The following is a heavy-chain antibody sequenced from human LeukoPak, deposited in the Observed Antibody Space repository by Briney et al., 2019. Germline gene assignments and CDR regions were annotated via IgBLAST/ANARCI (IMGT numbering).Heavy chain of an antibody. D-gene: IGHD2-2*01. CDR2: IKQDGSKK. CDR3: ASQPAAADVDY. J-gene: IGHJ4*02. Sequence: GALTLSCAASGFTFSSYWMTWVRQAPGKGLEWVANIKQDGSKKTYVDSVKGRFTISRDNAKNSLYLQMNSLRADDTGVYYCASQPAAADVDYWGQGTLVTVSS. CDR1: GFTFSSYW. V-gene: IGHV3-7*03.